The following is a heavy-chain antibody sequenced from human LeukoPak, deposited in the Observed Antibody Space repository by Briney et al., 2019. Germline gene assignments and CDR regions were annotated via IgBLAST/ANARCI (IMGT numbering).Heavy chain of an antibody. CDR3: ARDRSMRVVGIQTYYGMDV. Sequence: PGGSLRLSCAASQYSFSNYGMHWVRQAPGKGLEWVAVTSHNGNNKYYGDSVKGRFTIFRDASKNTVFLQMNELREEETAVYYCARDRSMRVVGIQTYYGMDVWGQGTTVIVSS. D-gene: IGHD2-21*01. J-gene: IGHJ6*02. CDR1: QYSFSNYG. CDR2: TSHNGNNK. V-gene: IGHV3-30*03.